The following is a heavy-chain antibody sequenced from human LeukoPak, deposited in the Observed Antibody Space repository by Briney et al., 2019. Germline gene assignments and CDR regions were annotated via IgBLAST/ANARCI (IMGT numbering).Heavy chain of an antibody. CDR1: GGSISSGDYY. V-gene: IGHV4-61*02. Sequence: SQTLSLTCTVSGGSISSGDYYWSWIRQPPGKGLEWFGRIYTNGTVNYNPSLKRRVTMSREMSKNQFSLKLTSVTAADTAVYYCARLLGSSGYAGDWYFDLWGRGILVTVSS. CDR2: IYTNGTV. D-gene: IGHD3-22*01. CDR3: ARLLGSSGYAGDWYFDL. J-gene: IGHJ2*01.